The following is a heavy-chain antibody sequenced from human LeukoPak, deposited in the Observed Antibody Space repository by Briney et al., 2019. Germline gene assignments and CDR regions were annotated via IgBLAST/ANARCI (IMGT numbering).Heavy chain of an antibody. J-gene: IGHJ6*03. D-gene: IGHD1-7*01. CDR3: ARDAFLELEDYYYYYMDV. CDR2: IYHSGST. Sequence: NPSETLSLTCTVSGYSISSGYYWGWIRQPPGKGLEWIGSIYHSGSTNYNPSLKSRVTMSVDTSKNQFSLKLSSVTAADTAVYYCARDAFLELEDYYYYYMDVWGKGTTVTVSS. V-gene: IGHV4-38-2*02. CDR1: GYSISSGYY.